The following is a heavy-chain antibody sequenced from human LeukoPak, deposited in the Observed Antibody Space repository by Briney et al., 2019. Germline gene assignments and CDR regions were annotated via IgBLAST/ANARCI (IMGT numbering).Heavy chain of an antibody. CDR1: GYSFTSYY. V-gene: IGHV1-46*01. D-gene: IGHD2-21*02. CDR3: ARDLVVVTVIPEGHFDY. CDR2: INPSDGSP. Sequence: ASVKVSCKASGYSFTSYYMHWVRQAPGQGLEWMGVINPSDGSPNYAQKFQGGVTMTRDTPTTTVYMELSSLRSEDTAVYYCARDLVVVTVIPEGHFDYWGQGTLVTVSS. J-gene: IGHJ4*02.